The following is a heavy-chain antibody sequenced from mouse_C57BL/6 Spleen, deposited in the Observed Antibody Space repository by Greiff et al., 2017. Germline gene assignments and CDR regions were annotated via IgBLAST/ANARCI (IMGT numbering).Heavy chain of an antibody. Sequence: EVKLQESGEGLVQPGGSMKLSCVASGFTFSNSWMNWVRQSPEKGLEWVAQIRLKSDNYATHYAESVKGRFTISRDDYKSSVYLQMNNLRAEDTGIYSCTGDYYGTGPWVWGTGTTVTVSS. CDR2: IRLKSDNYAT. V-gene: IGHV6-3*01. D-gene: IGHD1-1*01. CDR1: GFTFSNSW. J-gene: IGHJ1*03. CDR3: TGDYYGTGPWV.